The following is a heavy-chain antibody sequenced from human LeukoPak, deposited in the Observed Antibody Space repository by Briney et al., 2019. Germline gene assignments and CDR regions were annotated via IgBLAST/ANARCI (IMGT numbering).Heavy chain of an antibody. CDR1: GFTVSSNY. CDR3: ASAVVATLSAYYFDY. D-gene: IGHD2-21*01. CDR2: IYSGGST. V-gene: IGHV3-53*01. Sequence: GGSLRLSCAASGFTVSSNYMSWVRQAPGKGLEWVSVIYSGGSTYYADSVKGRFTISRDNSKNTLYLQMNSLRAEDTAVYHCASAVVATLSAYYFDYWGQGTLVTVSS. J-gene: IGHJ4*02.